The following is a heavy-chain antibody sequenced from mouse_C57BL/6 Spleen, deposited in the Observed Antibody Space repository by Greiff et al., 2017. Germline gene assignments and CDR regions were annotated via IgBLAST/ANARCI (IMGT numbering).Heavy chain of an antibody. V-gene: IGHV1-59*01. J-gene: IGHJ4*01. CDR2: IDPSDSYT. CDR3: ARRDYSNYDYYAMDY. Sequence: QVQLQQPGAELVRPGTSVKLSCKASGYTFTSYWMHWVKQRPGQGLEWIGEIDPSDSYTNYNQKFKGKATLTVDTSSSTAYMQLSSLTSEDSAVXYCARRDYSNYDYYAMDYWGQGTSVTVSS. CDR1: GYTFTSYW. D-gene: IGHD2-5*01.